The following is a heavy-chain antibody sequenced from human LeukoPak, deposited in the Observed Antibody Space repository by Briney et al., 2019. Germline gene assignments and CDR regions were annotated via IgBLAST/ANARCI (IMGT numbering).Heavy chain of an antibody. CDR1: GFTFSSYW. J-gene: IGHJ4*02. CDR2: INSDGSST. D-gene: IGHD6-6*01. CDR3: ARGLSGYASSLGY. Sequence: QSGGSLRLSCAASGFTFSSYWMHWVRHAPGKGLVWVPRINSDGSSTSYADSVRGRFSISRDNAKNTLYLQMNSLRAEDTAVYYCARGLSGYASSLGYWGQGTLVTVSA. V-gene: IGHV3-74*01.